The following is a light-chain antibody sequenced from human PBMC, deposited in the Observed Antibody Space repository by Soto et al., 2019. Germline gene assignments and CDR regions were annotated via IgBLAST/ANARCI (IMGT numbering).Light chain of an antibody. J-gene: IGLJ1*01. CDR3: CSYARSTTYV. V-gene: IGLV2-23*01. Sequence: QVPLTQNTFVSGLPGQTHTISLPGNNSENRNYKIVSWYQQHPGKAPKLMIYESSKRPSGVSNRFSGSKSGNTASLTISGLHSEDEADYYCCSYARSTTYVFGTGTKVTVL. CDR2: ESS. CDR1: NSENRNYKI.